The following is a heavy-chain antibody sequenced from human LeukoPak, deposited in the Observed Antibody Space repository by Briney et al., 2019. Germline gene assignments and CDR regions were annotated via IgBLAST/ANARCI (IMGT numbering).Heavy chain of an antibody. CDR2: ISGRGSST. Sequence: PGGSLRLSCAASGFTFSTYAMSWVRQAPGKGLEWVSVISGRGSSTYYADSVKGRFTISRDNSKNTLYLQMNSLRAEDTAVYYCATEPWGNDPFFGYWGQGTLVTVSS. CDR1: GFTFSTYA. J-gene: IGHJ4*02. CDR3: ATEPWGNDPFFGY. V-gene: IGHV3-23*01. D-gene: IGHD1-1*01.